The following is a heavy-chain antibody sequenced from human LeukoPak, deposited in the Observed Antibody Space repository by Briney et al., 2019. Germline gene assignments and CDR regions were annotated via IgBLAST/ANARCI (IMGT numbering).Heavy chain of an antibody. V-gene: IGHV5-51*01. D-gene: IGHD2-2*01. CDR2: IYPGDSDT. J-gene: IGHJ4*02. CDR3: ARSKYQLLPFDY. CDR1: GYSFRSYW. Sequence: GESLKISCKGSGYSFRSYWIAWVRQMPGKGLEWMGIIYPGDSDTRYSPSFQGPVTISADKSISTAYLQWSSLKASDTAIYYCARSKYQLLPFDYWGQGTLVTVSS.